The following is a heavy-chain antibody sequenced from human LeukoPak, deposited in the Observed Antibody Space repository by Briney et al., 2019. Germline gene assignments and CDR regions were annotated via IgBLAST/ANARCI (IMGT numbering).Heavy chain of an antibody. CDR1: GFTFSSYS. CDR2: ISSSSSYI. J-gene: IGHJ4*02. D-gene: IGHD3-16*01. V-gene: IGHV3-21*01. CDR3: ASFILKYKGNDY. Sequence: GGSLRLSCAASGFTFSSYSMNWVRQAPGKGLEWVASISSSSSYIYYAHSVKGRFTIYRDNAKNSLYLQMNSLRAEDTAVYYCASFILKYKGNDYWGQGPLVTVSS.